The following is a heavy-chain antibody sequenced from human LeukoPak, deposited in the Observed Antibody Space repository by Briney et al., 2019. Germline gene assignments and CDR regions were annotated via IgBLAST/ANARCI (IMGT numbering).Heavy chain of an antibody. V-gene: IGHV4-38-2*02. Sequence: PSETLSLTCTVSGYSISNSYYWGWIRQPPGKGLEWIGSMFHSGSTDYNPSLKSRVTMSVDTSKIQFSLKLSSVTAADTAVYYCARALGAFDIWGQGTMVTVSS. CDR3: ARALGAFDI. CDR1: GYSISNSYY. CDR2: MFHSGST. J-gene: IGHJ3*02.